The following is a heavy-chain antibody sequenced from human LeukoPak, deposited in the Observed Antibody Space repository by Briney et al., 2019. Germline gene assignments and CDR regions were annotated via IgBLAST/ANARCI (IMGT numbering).Heavy chain of an antibody. V-gene: IGHV3-30-3*01. J-gene: IGHJ4*02. CDR3: TRTAAASKRGYFDY. CDR2: ISYDGSNK. CDR1: GFTFSSYA. D-gene: IGHD6-13*01. Sequence: GGSLRLSCAASGFTFSSYAMPWVRQAPGKGLEWVAVISYDGSNKYYADSVKGRFTISRDNSKNTLYLQMNSLRAEDTAVYYCTRTAAASKRGYFDYWGQGTLVTVSS.